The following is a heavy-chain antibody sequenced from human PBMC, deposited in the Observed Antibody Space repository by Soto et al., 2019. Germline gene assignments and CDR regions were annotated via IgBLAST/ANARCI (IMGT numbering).Heavy chain of an antibody. CDR3: ARDRDCSRTSCYRYYFHF. J-gene: IGHJ4*02. CDR2: IWFDESNE. D-gene: IGHD2-2*01. CDR1: GFTFSNYG. Sequence: QVQLVESGGGVVQPGRSLRLSCAASGFTFSNYGMHWVRQAPGKGLEWVALIWFDESNEYYADSVKGRFTISRDNSKNTLYLQMNSVRAEDTAMYYCARDRDCSRTSCYRYYFHFWGQGTLVSVSS. V-gene: IGHV3-33*01.